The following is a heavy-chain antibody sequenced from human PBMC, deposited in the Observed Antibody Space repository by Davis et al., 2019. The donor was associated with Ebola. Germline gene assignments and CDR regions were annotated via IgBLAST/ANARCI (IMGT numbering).Heavy chain of an antibody. CDR1: GGSFSGYY. D-gene: IGHD3-3*01. CDR2: INHSGST. Sequence: MPSETLSLTCAVYGGSFSGYYWSWIRQPPGQGPEWIGEINHSGSTNYNPSLKSRVTISVDTSKNQFSLKLSSVTAADTAVYYCARPDYDFWSGVGYYYYGMDVWGKGTTVTVSS. J-gene: IGHJ6*04. CDR3: ARPDYDFWSGVGYYYYGMDV. V-gene: IGHV4-34*01.